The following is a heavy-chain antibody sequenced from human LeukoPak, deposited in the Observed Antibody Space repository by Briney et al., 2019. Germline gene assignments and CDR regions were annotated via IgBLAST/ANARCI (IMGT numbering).Heavy chain of an antibody. V-gene: IGHV3-21*01. D-gene: IGHD6-13*01. Sequence: TGGSLRLSCAASGFTFSSYSMNWVRQAPGKGLEWVSSISSSSSYIYYADSVKGRFTISRDNAKNSLYLQMNSLRAEDTAVYYCARDSRSSWYDLSYYYYCMDVWGKGTTVTISS. CDR2: ISSSSSYI. CDR1: GFTFSSYS. J-gene: IGHJ6*03. CDR3: ARDSRSSWYDLSYYYYCMDV.